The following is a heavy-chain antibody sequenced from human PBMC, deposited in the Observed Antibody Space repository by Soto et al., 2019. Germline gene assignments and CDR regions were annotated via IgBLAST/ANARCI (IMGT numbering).Heavy chain of an antibody. CDR1: GYDFNTNW. V-gene: IGHV5-51*01. D-gene: IGHD2-2*01. Sequence: PGESLKISCSGSGYDFNTNWCCLVRQLPGKGLEWVGIMYPGDSDTRYNPSLQGHVTLSADVTVSTAFLQWRSLKTSDTGMYFCERLPRDCNKTSCYYADHWGHGTQVTVSS. CDR2: MYPGDSDT. J-gene: IGHJ4*01. CDR3: ERLPRDCNKTSCYYADH.